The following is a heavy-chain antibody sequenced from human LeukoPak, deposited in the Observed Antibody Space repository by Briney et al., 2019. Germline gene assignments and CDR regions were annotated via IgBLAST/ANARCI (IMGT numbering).Heavy chain of an antibody. CDR2: ISGSGGST. Sequence: GGSLRLSCAASGFTFSSYAMSWVRQAPGKGLEWVSAISGSGGSTYYADSVKGRFTISRDNSENTLYLQMNSLRAEDTAVYYCAKDLYGSGVRSYGMDVWGQGTTVTVSS. D-gene: IGHD3-10*01. CDR3: AKDLYGSGVRSYGMDV. J-gene: IGHJ6*02. V-gene: IGHV3-23*01. CDR1: GFTFSSYA.